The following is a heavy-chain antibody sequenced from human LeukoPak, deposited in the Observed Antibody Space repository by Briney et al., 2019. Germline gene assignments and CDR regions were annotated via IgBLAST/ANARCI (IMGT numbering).Heavy chain of an antibody. D-gene: IGHD4-17*01. CDR3: ARWTTVTRAFDY. CDR2: IYASGST. CDR1: GVSINNYY. V-gene: IGHV4-4*07. J-gene: IGHJ4*02. Sequence: SETLSLTCTVPGVSINNYYWNWIRQPAGKGLEYIGRIYASGSTNYNPSLKSRVTMSVDTSKNQFSLNLSSVTAADTAVYYCARWTTVTRAFDYWGQGNLVTVSS.